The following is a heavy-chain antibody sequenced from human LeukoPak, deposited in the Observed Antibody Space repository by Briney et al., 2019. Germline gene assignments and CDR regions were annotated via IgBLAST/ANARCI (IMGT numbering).Heavy chain of an antibody. CDR2: ISHSGST. J-gene: IGHJ4*02. CDR1: GGSFSGYY. CDR3: ARGPHYYDSSGYYLFDY. V-gene: IGHV4-34*01. Sequence: PSETLSLTCAVYGGSFSGYYWSWIRQPPGKGLEWIGEISHSGSTNYNPSLKSRVTISVDTSKNQFSLKLSSVTAADTAVYYCARGPHYYDSSGYYLFDYWGQGTLVTVSS. D-gene: IGHD3-22*01.